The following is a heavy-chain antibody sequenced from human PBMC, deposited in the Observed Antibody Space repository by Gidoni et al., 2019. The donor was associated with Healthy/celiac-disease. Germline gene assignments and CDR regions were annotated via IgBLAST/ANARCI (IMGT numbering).Heavy chain of an antibody. Sequence: EVQLLESGGGLVQPGGSLRLSCAASGFTFSSYAMSWVRQAPGKGLEWVSAIRGSGGSTYYADSVKVRFTISRANSTNTLYLQMNSLRAEDTAVYYCAKAPSVYYTAAWFDPWGQGTLVTVSS. CDR1: GFTFSSYA. CDR2: IRGSGGST. D-gene: IGHD3-3*01. V-gene: IGHV3-23*01. CDR3: AKAPSVYYTAAWFDP. J-gene: IGHJ5*02.